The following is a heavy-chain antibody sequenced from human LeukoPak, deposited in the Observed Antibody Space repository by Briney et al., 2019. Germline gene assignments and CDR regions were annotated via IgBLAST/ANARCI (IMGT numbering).Heavy chain of an antibody. D-gene: IGHD2-15*01. CDR2: INHSGST. CDR3: ARDGCSGGSCYWKEDNWFDP. V-gene: IGHV4-34*01. Sequence: TSETLSLTCAVYGGSFSGYYWSWIRQPPGKGLEWIGEINHSGSTNYNPSLKSRVTISVDTSKNQFSLKLSSVTAADTAVYYCARDGCSGGSCYWKEDNWFDPWGQGTLVTVSS. J-gene: IGHJ5*02. CDR1: GGSFSGYY.